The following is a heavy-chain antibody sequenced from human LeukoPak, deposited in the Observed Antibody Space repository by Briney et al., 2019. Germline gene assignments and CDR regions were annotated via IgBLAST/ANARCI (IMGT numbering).Heavy chain of an antibody. J-gene: IGHJ3*02. V-gene: IGHV4-31*03. CDR1: GDSVTSGGYF. CDR2: ISDSGTT. CDR3: ARDVVVTSSPDAFDI. Sequence: SQTLSLTCTVSGDSVTSGGYFWTWIRQHPGKGLEWIGYISDSGTTSYNPSLKSRVSISVATSNNQFSLRLSSVTAADTAVYYCARDVVVTSSPDAFDIWGQGTMVTVSS. D-gene: IGHD2-21*02.